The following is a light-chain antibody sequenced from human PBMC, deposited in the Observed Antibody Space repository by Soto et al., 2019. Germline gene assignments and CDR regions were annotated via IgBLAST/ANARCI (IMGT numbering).Light chain of an antibody. V-gene: IGKV1-27*01. Sequence: DIPVTQSPSSLSASLGDRVTITCRANQAIGVYLAWFQQQPGKVPKLLIYAASALQSGVPSRFSGSGSGTXXXXXXXXXQPEDIATYYCQKYNSAPLTLGGGTKVEI. CDR3: QKYNSAPLT. CDR2: AAS. J-gene: IGKJ4*01. CDR1: QAIGVY.